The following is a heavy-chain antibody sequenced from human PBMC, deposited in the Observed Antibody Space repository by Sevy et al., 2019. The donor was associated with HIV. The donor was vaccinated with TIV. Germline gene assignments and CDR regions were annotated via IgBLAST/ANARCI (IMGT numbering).Heavy chain of an antibody. CDR1: GGTFSSYA. Sequence: ASVKVSCKASGGTFSSYAISWVRQAPGQGLEWMGGIIPIFGTANYAQKFQGRVTITADESTSTAYMELSSLRSEDTAVYYRAREGGGDGSGSYPSYYYGMDVWGQGTTVTVSS. CDR2: IIPIFGTA. V-gene: IGHV1-69*13. CDR3: AREGGGDGSGSYPSYYYGMDV. J-gene: IGHJ6*02. D-gene: IGHD3-10*01.